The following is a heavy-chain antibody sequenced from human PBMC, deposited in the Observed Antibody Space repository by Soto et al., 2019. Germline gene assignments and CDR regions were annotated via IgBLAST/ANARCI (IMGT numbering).Heavy chain of an antibody. Sequence: GGSLRLPCAASGFTFGNSWMHWVRQAPGEGLEWVSRMNSDGSSTNYADSVKGRFTVSRDNAKNTLYLQMNSLRAEDTAVYYCATAEVDYWGPGTLVTVSS. CDR2: MNSDGSST. J-gene: IGHJ4*02. V-gene: IGHV3-74*01. CDR3: ATAEVDY. CDR1: GFTFGNSW.